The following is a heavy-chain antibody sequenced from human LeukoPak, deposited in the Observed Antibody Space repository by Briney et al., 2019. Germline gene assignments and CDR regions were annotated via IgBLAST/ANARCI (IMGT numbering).Heavy chain of an antibody. J-gene: IGHJ6*03. CDR3: ASHVGYYYYYMDV. V-gene: IGHV1-69*05. CDR2: IIPILGTA. Sequence: SVKVSCKASGGTFSSYAISWVRQAPGQGLEWMGGIIPILGTANYAQKFQGRVTITTDESTSTAYMELSSLRSEDTAVYYCASHVGYYYYYMDVWGKGTTVTVSS. CDR1: GGTFSSYA.